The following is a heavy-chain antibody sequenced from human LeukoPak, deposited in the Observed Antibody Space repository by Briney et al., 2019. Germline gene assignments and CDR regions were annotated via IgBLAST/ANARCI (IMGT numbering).Heavy chain of an antibody. J-gene: IGHJ5*02. Sequence: ASVKVSCKASGYRFTTSGISWRRQAPGQGLVWRGGVSANSGEASYAQSFRDRVTLTTDTSTSTAYIELRSLTSDDTAVYYCARDWESDARTITDRWGQGTLVTVSS. CDR1: GYRFTTSG. CDR2: VSANSGEA. CDR3: ARDWESDARTITDR. D-gene: IGHD5-12*01. V-gene: IGHV1-18*01.